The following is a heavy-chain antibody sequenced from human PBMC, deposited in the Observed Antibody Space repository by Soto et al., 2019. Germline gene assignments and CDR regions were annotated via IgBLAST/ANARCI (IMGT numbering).Heavy chain of an antibody. D-gene: IGHD6-13*01. CDR1: GGSIISYY. Sequence: SETLSLTCTVSGGSIISYYWSWMRQPAGKGLEWIGRIYTSGSTNYNPSLKSRVTMSVDTSKNQFSLKLSSVTAADTAVYYCARDVPAAAGTSWFDPWGQGTLVTVS. V-gene: IGHV4-4*07. CDR2: IYTSGST. CDR3: ARDVPAAAGTSWFDP. J-gene: IGHJ5*02.